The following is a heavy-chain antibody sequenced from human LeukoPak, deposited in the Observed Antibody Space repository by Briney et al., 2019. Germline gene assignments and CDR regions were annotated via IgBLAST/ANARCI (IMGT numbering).Heavy chain of an antibody. D-gene: IGHD3-9*01. Sequence: GGSLRLSCAASGFTFSIYAMSWVRQAPGKGLEWVSAIIGSGGSTYYADSVKGRFTISRHNSKNTLYLQINSLRAEDTAVYYCAKKSYYAILTGYAHFDYWGQGTLVTVSS. CDR1: GFTFSIYA. CDR2: IIGSGGST. CDR3: AKKSYYAILTGYAHFDY. J-gene: IGHJ4*02. V-gene: IGHV3-23*01.